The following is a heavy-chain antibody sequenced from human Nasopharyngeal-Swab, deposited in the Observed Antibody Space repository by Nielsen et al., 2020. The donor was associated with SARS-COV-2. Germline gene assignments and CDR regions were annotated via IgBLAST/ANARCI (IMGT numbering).Heavy chain of an antibody. CDR3: ARVRVVSATYYYYYYYGMDV. Sequence: ASVKVSCKASGYTFTSYDINWVRQATGQGLEWMGWMNPNSGNTGYAQKFQGRVTMTRNTSISTAYMELSSLRSEDTAAYYCARVRVVSATYYYYYYYGMDVWGQGTTVTVSS. V-gene: IGHV1-8*01. CDR2: MNPNSGNT. D-gene: IGHD3-10*01. CDR1: GYTFTSYD. J-gene: IGHJ6*02.